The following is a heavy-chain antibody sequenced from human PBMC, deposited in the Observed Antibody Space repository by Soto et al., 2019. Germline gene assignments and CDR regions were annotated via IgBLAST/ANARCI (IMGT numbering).Heavy chain of an antibody. CDR2: INAYNGNT. D-gene: IGHD6-19*01. J-gene: IGHJ4*02. V-gene: IGHV1-18*01. Sequence: QVQLLQSGAEVKKPGASVKVSCKASGYTFTTYGISWVRQAPGQGLEWMGWINAYNGNTNYAQKLQGRVTMSTETSTSTAYMELRSLRSDDTAVYYCARDHVAGSNFDYWRQGTLVTVSS. CDR1: GYTFTTYG. CDR3: ARDHVAGSNFDY.